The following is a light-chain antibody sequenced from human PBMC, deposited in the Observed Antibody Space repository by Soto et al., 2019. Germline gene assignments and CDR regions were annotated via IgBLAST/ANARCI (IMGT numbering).Light chain of an antibody. J-gene: IGKJ1*01. Sequence: IQLTQSPSSLSASVGGRVTVTCRASQDISNYLAWYQQSPGRAPKLLIYLASTLESGVPSRFSGSGSETDFTLTISSLQPEDFATYYCQQLESDPPWTFGQGTKVDIK. CDR2: LAS. CDR3: QQLESDPPWT. V-gene: IGKV1-9*01. CDR1: QDISNY.